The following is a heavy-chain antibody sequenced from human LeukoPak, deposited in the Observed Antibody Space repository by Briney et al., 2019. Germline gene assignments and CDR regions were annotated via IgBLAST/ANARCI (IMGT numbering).Heavy chain of an antibody. CDR1: GYSISSGYY. CDR2: IYHSGST. J-gene: IGHJ4*02. D-gene: IGHD3-22*01. CDR3: ARDGYYDSSGYYPLDY. V-gene: IGHV4-38-2*02. Sequence: SETLSLTCTVSGYSISSGYYWGWIRQPPGKGLEWIGSIYHSGSTYYNPSLKSRVTISVDTSKNQFSLKLSSVTAADTAVYYCARDGYYDSSGYYPLDYWGQGTLVTVSS.